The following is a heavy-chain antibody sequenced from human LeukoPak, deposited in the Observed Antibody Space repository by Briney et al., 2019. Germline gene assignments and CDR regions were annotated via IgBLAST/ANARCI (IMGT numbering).Heavy chain of an antibody. CDR3: AVGGYCRSISCYGFDY. V-gene: IGHV1-58*01. Sequence: SVKVSCKASGFTFTSSAVQWVRQARGQRLEWIGWIVVGSGNTNYAQKFQERVTITRDMSTSTAYMELSSLRSEDTAVYYCAVGGYCRSISCYGFDYWGQGTLVTVSS. D-gene: IGHD2-2*03. CDR2: IVVGSGNT. J-gene: IGHJ4*02. CDR1: GFTFTSSA.